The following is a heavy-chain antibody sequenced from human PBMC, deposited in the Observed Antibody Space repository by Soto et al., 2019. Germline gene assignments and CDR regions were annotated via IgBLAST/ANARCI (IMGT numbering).Heavy chain of an antibody. Sequence: ASVKVSCKASGYTFTSYGISWVRQAPGQGLEWMGWISACNGNTNYAQKLQGRVTMTTDTSTGTVYMELRSLTSDDTAVYYCARDDSGFSGSHYIDYFNYWGQGALVTVSS. CDR2: ISACNGNT. CDR3: ARDDSGFSGSHYIDYFNY. J-gene: IGHJ4*02. V-gene: IGHV1-18*01. D-gene: IGHD1-26*01. CDR1: GYTFTSYG.